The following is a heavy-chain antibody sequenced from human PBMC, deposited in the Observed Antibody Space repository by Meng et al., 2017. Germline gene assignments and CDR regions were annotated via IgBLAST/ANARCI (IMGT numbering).Heavy chain of an antibody. CDR1: GGSINSDDYY. D-gene: IGHD4-17*01. J-gene: IGHJ4*02. V-gene: IGHV4-31*03. CDR3: ARGDYDGLAY. Sequence: QVQLQESGPGLVKPSQTLSLTCTVSGGSINSDDYYWSWIRQHPGKGLEWIGFIYYSGSTYYNPSLKSRVSISVDTSKNQFSLKVTSVTAADTAVYYCARGDYDGLAYWGQGTLVTDSS. CDR2: IYYSGST.